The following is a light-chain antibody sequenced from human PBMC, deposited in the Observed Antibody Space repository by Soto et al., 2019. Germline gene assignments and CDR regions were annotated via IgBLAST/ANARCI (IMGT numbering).Light chain of an antibody. J-gene: IGLJ1*01. V-gene: IGLV1-40*01. CDR2: YNN. CDR1: GSNIGAPFP. CDR3: QSYVSMLSRYV. Sequence: QSVLTQPPSVSGAPGQRVTISCNGGGSNIGAPFPVHWYQQLPGAAPKLLIYYNNNRPSGVPDRFSASKSASSASLAITGLQAEDEADYYCQSYVSMLSRYVFGTGTKLTVL.